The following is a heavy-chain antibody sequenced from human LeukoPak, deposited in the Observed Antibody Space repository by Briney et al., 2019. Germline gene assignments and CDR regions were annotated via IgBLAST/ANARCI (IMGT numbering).Heavy chain of an antibody. J-gene: IGHJ4*02. CDR3: AKDRSRGSAADG. CDR1: GGSFSGYY. Sequence: SETLSLTCAVYGGSFSGYYWSWIRQPPGKGLEWIGEINHSGSTNYNPSLKSRVTISVDTSKNQFSLKLSSVTAADTVVYYCAKDRSRGSAADGWGQGTLVTVSS. D-gene: IGHD6-19*01. V-gene: IGHV4-34*01. CDR2: INHSGST.